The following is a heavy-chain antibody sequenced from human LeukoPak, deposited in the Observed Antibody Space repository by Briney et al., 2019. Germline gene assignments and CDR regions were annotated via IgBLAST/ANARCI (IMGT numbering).Heavy chain of an antibody. CDR1: GGSISSYY. CDR3: ARHVSVHYSSFDY. J-gene: IGHJ4*02. D-gene: IGHD2-15*01. Sequence: KPSETLSLTFTVSGGSISSYYWSWIRQPPGEGLEWIGYIYYSGSTNYNPSLKSRVIISVDTSKKQFSLNLTSVTAADTAVYYCARHVSVHYSSFDYWGRGTLVTVSS. CDR2: IYYSGST. V-gene: IGHV4-59*08.